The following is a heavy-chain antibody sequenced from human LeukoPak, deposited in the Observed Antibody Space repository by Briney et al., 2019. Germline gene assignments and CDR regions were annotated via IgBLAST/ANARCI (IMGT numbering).Heavy chain of an antibody. V-gene: IGHV3-48*01. CDR2: ISSSGSTI. CDR1: GFTFSTYT. J-gene: IGHJ4*02. Sequence: GGSLRLSCAASGFTFSTYTINWVRQAPGKGLEWVSYISSSGSTIYYADSVKGRFTISRDNAKNSLYLQMNSLRAEDTAVYYCARDHGDYGGHFDYWGQGTLVTVSS. D-gene: IGHD4-17*01. CDR3: ARDHGDYGGHFDY.